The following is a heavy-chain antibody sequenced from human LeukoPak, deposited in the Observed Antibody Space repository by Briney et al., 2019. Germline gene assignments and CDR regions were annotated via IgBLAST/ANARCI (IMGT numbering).Heavy chain of an antibody. V-gene: IGHV4-4*09. D-gene: IGHD1-26*01. CDR2: IFTSGST. Sequence: SETLSLTCTVSGGSISGHYWSWIRQPPGKGLEWIGYIFTSGSTNYNPSLKSRVTMSVDTSKNQVSLKLSSVTAADTAVYYCARGGSRAAYSGRYGVHCYFEYWGQGTLVTVSS. J-gene: IGHJ4*02. CDR1: GGSISGHY. CDR3: ARGGSRAAYSGRYGVHCYFEY.